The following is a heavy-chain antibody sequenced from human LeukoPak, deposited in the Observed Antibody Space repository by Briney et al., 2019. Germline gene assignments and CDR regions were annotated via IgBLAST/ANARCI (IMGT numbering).Heavy chain of an antibody. J-gene: IGHJ4*02. D-gene: IGHD1-7*01. CDR2: TYYRYKWYN. CDR3: VGGSGTFDY. V-gene: IGHV6-1*01. Sequence: SQTLSLTCVISGDSVSSNSAAWNWIRQSPSRGLEWLGRTYYRYKWYNDYALSVRSRITINPDASRNQFSLHLNSVTPEDTAIYYCVGGSGTFDYWGQGTLVTVSS. CDR1: GDSVSSNSAA.